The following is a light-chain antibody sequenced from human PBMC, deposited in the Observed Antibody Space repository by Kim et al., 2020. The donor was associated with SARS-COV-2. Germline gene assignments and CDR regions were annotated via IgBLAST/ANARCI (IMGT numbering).Light chain of an antibody. CDR1: QSVGSY. CDR3: QQYHNWPPLT. Sequence: EIVLTQSPVSLSVSPGERVTLTCRASQSVGSYIAWYQQKPGQAPTLLIYGASARATGLPARFSGSGSGTEFTLTITSLQSEDFAVYYCQQYHNWPPLTFGGGTKVDIK. CDR2: GAS. J-gene: IGKJ4*01. V-gene: IGKV3-15*01.